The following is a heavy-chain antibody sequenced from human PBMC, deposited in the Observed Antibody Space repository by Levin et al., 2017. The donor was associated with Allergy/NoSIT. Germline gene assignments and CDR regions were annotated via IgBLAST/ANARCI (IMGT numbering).Heavy chain of an antibody. J-gene: IGHJ3*02. CDR2: IIPIFGTA. V-gene: IGHV1-69*13. CDR3: ARVITMVRGVTDGFEI. D-gene: IGHD3-10*01. CDR1: GGTFGSYA. Sequence: SVKVSCKASGGTFGSYAINWVRQAPGQGLEWMGGIIPIFGTANYAQRFQGRVTIIADESTSAAYMELSSLRSEDTAIYYCARVITMVRGVTDGFEIWGQGTMVTVSS.